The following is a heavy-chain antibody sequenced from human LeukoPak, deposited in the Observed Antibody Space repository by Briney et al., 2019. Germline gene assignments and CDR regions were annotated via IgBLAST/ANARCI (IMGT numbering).Heavy chain of an antibody. D-gene: IGHD6-13*01. V-gene: IGHV4-39*01. J-gene: IGHJ4*02. CDR2: IYYSGST. Sequence: SETLSLTCSVPGGSISSSNYYWGWIRQPPGKGLEWIGSIYYSGSTYYNPSLKSRVTISVDTSKNQFSPKLSSVTAADTAVYYCERHANMAAAGDYWGRGTLVTVSS. CDR3: ERHANMAAAGDY. CDR1: GGSISSSNYY.